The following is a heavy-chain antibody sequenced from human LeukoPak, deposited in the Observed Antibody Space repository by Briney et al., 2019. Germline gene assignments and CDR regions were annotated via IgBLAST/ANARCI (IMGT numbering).Heavy chain of an antibody. CDR2: ISWNSGSI. Sequence: GGSLRLSCAASGFTFDDYAMYWVRQAPGKGLEWVSGISWNSGSIGYADSVKGRFTISRDNAKNSLYLQMNSLRAEDTALYYCAKEQYSGYDRAAFDIWGQGTMVTVSS. J-gene: IGHJ3*02. CDR3: AKEQYSGYDRAAFDI. D-gene: IGHD5-12*01. V-gene: IGHV3-9*01. CDR1: GFTFDDYA.